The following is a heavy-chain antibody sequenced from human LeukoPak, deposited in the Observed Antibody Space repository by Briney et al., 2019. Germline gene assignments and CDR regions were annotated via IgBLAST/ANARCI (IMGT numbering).Heavy chain of an antibody. Sequence: SETLCLTCTVSGGSISSYYWSWIRQPPGKGLEWIGYIYNRGSTNYNPSLKSRVTISVDTSKNQFSLKLRSVTAADTAVYYCARDRPGIAVAGDAFDIWGQGTMVTVSS. V-gene: IGHV4-59*01. CDR1: GGSISSYY. D-gene: IGHD6-19*01. J-gene: IGHJ3*02. CDR3: ARDRPGIAVAGDAFDI. CDR2: IYNRGST.